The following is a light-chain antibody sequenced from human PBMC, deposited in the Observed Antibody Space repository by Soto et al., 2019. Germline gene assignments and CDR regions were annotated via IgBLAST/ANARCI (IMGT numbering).Light chain of an antibody. CDR1: QSVSSD. CDR3: QQYNNWPRT. Sequence: EIVMTQAPSTLSVSPGARATLSCTASQSVSSDLAWYHQKPGQAPRLLIYSASTRATGIPARFSGSGSGTEFTLTINSLQSEDFAVYYCQQYNNWPRTFGQGTKVDIK. J-gene: IGKJ1*01. CDR2: SAS. V-gene: IGKV3-15*01.